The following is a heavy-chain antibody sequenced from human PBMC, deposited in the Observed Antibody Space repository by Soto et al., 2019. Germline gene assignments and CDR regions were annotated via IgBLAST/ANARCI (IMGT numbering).Heavy chain of an antibody. Sequence: GGSLRLSCAASGFTFSNAWINWVRQAPGKGLEWVGRVKSKNDGGTTDFAAPVKGRFAISRDDSKNMVYLEMNSLQTEDTAIYYCTTDSYITSIIVRFDYWGHGTLVTVPQ. CDR3: TTDSYITSIIVRFDY. V-gene: IGHV3-15*07. J-gene: IGHJ4*01. CDR1: GFTFSNAW. CDR2: VKSKNDGGTT. D-gene: IGHD3-22*01.